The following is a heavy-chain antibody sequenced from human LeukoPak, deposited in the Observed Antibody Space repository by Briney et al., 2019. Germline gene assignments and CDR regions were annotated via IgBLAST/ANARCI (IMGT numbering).Heavy chain of an antibody. CDR2: LYYSGST. CDR3: ARQSHDVTIFGVVTTSDY. CDR1: GGSISSYY. D-gene: IGHD3-3*01. Sequence: SETLSLTCTVSGGSISSYYWSWIRQPPGKGLEWIGHLYYSGSTDYNPSLKSRVTISADTSKNQFSLKLSSVTAADTAVYYCARQSHDVTIFGVVTTSDYWGQGTLVTVSS. V-gene: IGHV4-59*08. J-gene: IGHJ4*02.